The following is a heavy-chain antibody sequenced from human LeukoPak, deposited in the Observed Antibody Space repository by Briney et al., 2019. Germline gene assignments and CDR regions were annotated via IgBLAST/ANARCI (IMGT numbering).Heavy chain of an antibody. V-gene: IGHV3-48*04. CDR2: IGISSGPL. J-gene: IGHJ4*02. D-gene: IGHD3-10*01. Sequence: PGGSLRLSCAASGFTFSNYTMNWVRQTPGGRLEWVSFIGISSGPLLYADSVKGRFTISRDNAKASEYLQMNRLRAEDTAVYYCARAKGYTSSYSFDYWGQGILVTVSS. CDR1: GFTFSNYT. CDR3: ARAKGYTSSYSFDY.